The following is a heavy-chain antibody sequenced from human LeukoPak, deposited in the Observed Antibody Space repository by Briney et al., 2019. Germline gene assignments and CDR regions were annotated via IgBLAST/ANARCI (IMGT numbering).Heavy chain of an antibody. CDR1: GITFSSYA. CDR3: AKNAWYYYDSSGFDY. Sequence: GSPRPSCTASGITFSSYATRRHRQAPQKGPQSASAISGRGRSTYYAHSLKGRFTISKDNSKNTLYLQMNSLRAEDTAVYYCAKNAWYYYDSSGFDYWGQGTLVTVSS. D-gene: IGHD3-22*01. V-gene: IGHV3-23*01. J-gene: IGHJ4*02. CDR2: ISGRGRST.